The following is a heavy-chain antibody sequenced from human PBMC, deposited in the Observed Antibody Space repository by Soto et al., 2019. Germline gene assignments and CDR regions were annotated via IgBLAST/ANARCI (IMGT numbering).Heavy chain of an antibody. Sequence: QVQLQESGPGLVKPSGTLSLTCAVSGGSISSSNWWSWVRQPPGKGLEWIGEIYHSGSTNYNPSLESGVAISVDKSKTQFSLKLSSVTAADTAVYYCARELHFGVVIASVRGMDVWGQGTTVTVSS. D-gene: IGHD3-3*01. J-gene: IGHJ6*02. CDR3: ARELHFGVVIASVRGMDV. CDR2: IYHSGST. CDR1: GGSISSSNW. V-gene: IGHV4-4*02.